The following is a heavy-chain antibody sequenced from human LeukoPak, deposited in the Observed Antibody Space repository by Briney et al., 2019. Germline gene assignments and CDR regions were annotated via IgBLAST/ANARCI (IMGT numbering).Heavy chain of an antibody. V-gene: IGHV3-7*01. CDR3: ARDRYSGYDSAIDY. Sequence: GGSLRLSCAASGFTFSSYWMSWVRQAPGKGLEWVANIKQDGSEKYYVDSVKGRFTISRDNAKNSLYLQTNSLRAEDTAVYYCARDRYSGYDSAIDYWGQGTLVTVSS. D-gene: IGHD5-12*01. CDR1: GFTFSSYW. CDR2: IKQDGSEK. J-gene: IGHJ4*02.